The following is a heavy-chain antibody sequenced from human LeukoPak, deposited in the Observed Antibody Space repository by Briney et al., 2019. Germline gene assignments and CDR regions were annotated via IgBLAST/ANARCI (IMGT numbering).Heavy chain of an antibody. D-gene: IGHD3-10*01. V-gene: IGHV3-23*01. CDR3: AKDIGELMAFSDLLKET. CDR2: ISGSGGST. CDR1: GFTFSSYA. Sequence: GGSLRLSCAASGFTFSSYAMSWVRQAPGKGLEWVSAISGSGGSTYYADSVKGRFTISRDNSKNTLYLRMNSLRAEDTAVYYCAKDIGELMAFSDLLKETWGQGTLVTVSS. J-gene: IGHJ4*02.